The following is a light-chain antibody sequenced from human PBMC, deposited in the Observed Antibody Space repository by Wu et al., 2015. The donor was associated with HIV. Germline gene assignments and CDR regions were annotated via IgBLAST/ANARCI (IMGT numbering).Light chain of an antibody. J-gene: IGKJ4*01. CDR3: HQYGSSPAP. Sequence: EIVLTQSPATLSLSPGERATLSCRASQTVNSDFLAWYQQKPGQAPRLVIFAASIPATGIPQRFSGSGSGTNFSLIINRLEPEDFGVYYCHQYGSSPAPFGGGTRVDVK. CDR2: AAS. V-gene: IGKV3-20*01. CDR1: QTVNSDF.